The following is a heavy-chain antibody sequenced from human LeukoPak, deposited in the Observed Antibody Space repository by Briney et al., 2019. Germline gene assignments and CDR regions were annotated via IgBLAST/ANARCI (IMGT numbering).Heavy chain of an antibody. CDR2: ISSSSSTI. J-gene: IGHJ5*02. V-gene: IGHV3-48*02. CDR3: ARVLYYDYVWGSYRFGEYNWFDP. D-gene: IGHD3-16*02. Sequence: PGGSLRLSCAASGFTFSSYSMNWVRQAPGKGLEWVSYISSSSSTIYYADSVKGRFTISRDNAKNSLYLQMNSLRDEDTAVYYCARVLYYDYVWGSYRFGEYNWFDPWGQGTLVTVSS. CDR1: GFTFSSYS.